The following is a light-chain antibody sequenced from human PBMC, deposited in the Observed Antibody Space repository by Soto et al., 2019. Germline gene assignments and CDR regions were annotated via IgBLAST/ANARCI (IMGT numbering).Light chain of an antibody. CDR2: GNN. J-gene: IGLJ2*01. V-gene: IGLV1-51*01. CDR3: GTWDTSLGAVV. Sequence: QSVLTQPPSVSAAPGQKVTISCSGSSSNIGNNYVSWYQQIPGTAPQLVIYGNNKRPSGIPDRFSGSKSGASATLGITGLQTGDGADYYCGTWDTSLGAVVFGGGTKLTVL. CDR1: SSNIGNNY.